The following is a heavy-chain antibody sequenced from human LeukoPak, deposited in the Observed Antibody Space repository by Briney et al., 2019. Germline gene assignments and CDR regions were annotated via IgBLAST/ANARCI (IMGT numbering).Heavy chain of an antibody. CDR1: GGSISNYY. V-gene: IGHV4-4*07. CDR2: IHTSENT. Sequence: PSETLSLTCSVSGGSISNYYWSWIRQPAGKGLEWIGHIHTSENTNYNPSLKSRVTMSVDTSKNQFSLKLSSVTAADTAVYYCARGGGYASPIGYWGQGALVTVSS. D-gene: IGHD5-12*01. CDR3: ARGGGYASPIGY. J-gene: IGHJ4*02.